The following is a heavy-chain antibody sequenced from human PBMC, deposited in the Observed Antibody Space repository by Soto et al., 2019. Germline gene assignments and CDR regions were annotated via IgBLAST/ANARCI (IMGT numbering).Heavy chain of an antibody. D-gene: IGHD3-3*01. CDR1: GGSFSGYY. CDR2: INHSGST. Sequence: PETLSLTCAVYGGSFSGYYWSWIRQPPGNGLEWIGEINHSGSTNYNPSLKSRVTISVDTSKNQFSLKLSSVTAAHTAVYYCARKYYDFWSGYYPYYYYGMDVWGQGTTVT. CDR3: ARKYYDFWSGYYPYYYYGMDV. J-gene: IGHJ6*02. V-gene: IGHV4-34*01.